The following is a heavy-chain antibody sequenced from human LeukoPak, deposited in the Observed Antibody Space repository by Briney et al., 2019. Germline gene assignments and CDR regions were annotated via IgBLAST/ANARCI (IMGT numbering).Heavy chain of an antibody. D-gene: IGHD3-3*01. V-gene: IGHV3-64*01. Sequence: GGSLRLSCATSGFIFSKYAMHWVRQAPGKGLGYVSGINGQGNNTYYANSVKGRFTISRDNSKNTLYLQMGSLRAEDMAVYYCVRKGVTIFGVVIAPYGMDVWGQGTTVSVSS. J-gene: IGHJ6*02. CDR1: GFIFSKYA. CDR2: INGQGNNT. CDR3: VRKGVTIFGVVIAPYGMDV.